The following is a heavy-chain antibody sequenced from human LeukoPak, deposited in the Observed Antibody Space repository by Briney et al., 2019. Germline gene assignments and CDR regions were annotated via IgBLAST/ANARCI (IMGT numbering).Heavy chain of an antibody. CDR3: ARAGTGILLWFGDRSDY. CDR1: GFTFSSYT. Sequence: GGPLRLSCAASGFTFSSYTMNWVRQAPGKGLEWVSSISSSSSYTYSADSVKGRFTISRDNAKKSLYLQMNSLRAEDTAVYYCARAGTGILLWFGDRSDYWGQGTLVTVSS. D-gene: IGHD3-10*01. CDR2: ISSSSSYT. J-gene: IGHJ4*02. V-gene: IGHV3-21*01.